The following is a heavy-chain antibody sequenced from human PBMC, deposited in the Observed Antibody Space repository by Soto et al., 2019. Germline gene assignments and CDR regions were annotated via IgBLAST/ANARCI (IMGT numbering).Heavy chain of an antibody. CDR1: GYTFTDYY. Sequence: ASVKVSCKTSGYTFTDYYIQWVRQTPGEGLEWMGWINPNTGATNYAQKFQGWVTMTRDTSISTAYMELRSLKSDDTAVYYCAILAITGSDYYYSRAQQTRVTISS. CDR2: INPNTGAT. D-gene: IGHD1-20*01. J-gene: IGHJ4*01. CDR3: AILAITGSDYYYS. V-gene: IGHV1-2*04.